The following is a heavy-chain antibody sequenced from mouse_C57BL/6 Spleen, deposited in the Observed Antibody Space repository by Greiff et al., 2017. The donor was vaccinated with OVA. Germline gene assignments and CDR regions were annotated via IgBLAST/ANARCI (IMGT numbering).Heavy chain of an antibody. CDR1: GYTFTSYW. CDR3: ARWGDYGSSYDFDD. D-gene: IGHD1-1*01. J-gene: IGHJ2*01. CDR2: IDPSDSYT. Sequence: VQLQQPGAELVKPGASVKLSCKASGYTFTSYWMQWVKQRPGQGLEWIGEIDPSDSYTNYNQKFKGKATLTVDTSSSSAYMQLSSLTSEDSAVYYCARWGDYGSSYDFDDWGQGTTLTVSS. V-gene: IGHV1-50*01.